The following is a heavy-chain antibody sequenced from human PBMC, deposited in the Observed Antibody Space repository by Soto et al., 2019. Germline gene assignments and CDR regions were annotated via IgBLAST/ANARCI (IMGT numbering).Heavy chain of an antibody. CDR1: GGTFSGYA. CDR3: ARRGLGVPSPPYFDN. V-gene: IGHV1-69*01. D-gene: IGHD6-25*01. J-gene: IGHJ4*02. Sequence: QLVQSGSEVKKPGPSVKVSCQASGGTFSGYALTWVRQAPGQGLEWMGEFVPLFGTTNYGQKFPGRITITADASTCTAYMEMSTLRSGDTAVYYGARRGLGVPSPPYFDNWGQGTLVTVSS. CDR2: FVPLFGTT.